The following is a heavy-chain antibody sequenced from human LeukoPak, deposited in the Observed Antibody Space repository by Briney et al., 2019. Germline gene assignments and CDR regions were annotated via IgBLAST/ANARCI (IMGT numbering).Heavy chain of an antibody. V-gene: IGHV1-2*06. CDR3: ARDPCSSTSCPGY. J-gene: IGHJ4*02. D-gene: IGHD2-2*01. CDR1: GYTFTSYY. Sequence: GASVKVSCKASGYTFTSYYMHWVRQAPGQGLEWMGRTNPNSGGTNYAQKFQGRVTMTRDTSISTAYMELSRLRSDDTAVYYCARDPCSSTSCPGYWGQGTLVTVSS. CDR2: TNPNSGGT.